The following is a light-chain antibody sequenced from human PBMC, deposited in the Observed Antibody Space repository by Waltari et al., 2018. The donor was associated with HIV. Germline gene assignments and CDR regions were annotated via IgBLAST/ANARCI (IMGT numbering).Light chain of an antibody. J-gene: IGLJ2*01. CDR2: GNS. V-gene: IGLV1-40*01. CDR3: QSYDSNLSGL. CDR1: SSNIGAGYE. Sequence: QSELTQPPSVSAAPGQRVTISCTGSSSNIGAGYEVHWYQQVPGRAPKVVIYGNSKRPSGVPDRFSGSKSGSSASLVITGLQSEDEADYYCQSYDSNLSGLFGGGTKVTVL.